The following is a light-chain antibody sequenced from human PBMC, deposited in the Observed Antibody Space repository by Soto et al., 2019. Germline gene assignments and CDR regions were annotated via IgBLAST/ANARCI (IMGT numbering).Light chain of an antibody. CDR2: GAS. Sequence: EIVLTQSPGTLSLSPGERATLSCRASQSVSSSYLAWYQQKPGQALRLLIYGASSRATGIPDSFSGSGSGTDFTLTISRLDPEDFAVYYCQQYGNSPLTFGQGTKLEIK. J-gene: IGKJ2*01. CDR1: QSVSSSY. V-gene: IGKV3-20*01. CDR3: QQYGNSPLT.